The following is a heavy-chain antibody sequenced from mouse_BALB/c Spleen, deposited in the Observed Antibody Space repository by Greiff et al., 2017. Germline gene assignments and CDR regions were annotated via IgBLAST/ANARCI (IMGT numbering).Heavy chain of an antibody. CDR3: AREGYAYYYAMDY. J-gene: IGHJ4*01. D-gene: IGHD2-14*01. CDR1: GFTFSSYG. CDR2: INSNGGST. V-gene: IGHV5-6-3*01. Sequence: EVHLVESGGGLVQPGGSLKLSCAASGFTFSSYGMSWVRQTPDKRLELVATINSNGGSTYYPDSVKGRFTISRDNAKNTLYLQMSSLKSEDTAMYYCAREGYAYYYAMDYWGQGTSVTVSS.